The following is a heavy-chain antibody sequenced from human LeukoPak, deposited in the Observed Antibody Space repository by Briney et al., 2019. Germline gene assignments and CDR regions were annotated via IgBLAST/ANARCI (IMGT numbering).Heavy chain of an antibody. CDR1: GFTVSSNY. J-gene: IGHJ4*02. D-gene: IGHD5-12*01. CDR3: AREGPYSGYDY. CDR2: IYSGGNT. Sequence: PGGSLRLSCAASGFTVSSNYMNWVRQAPGKGLEWVSVIYSGGNTYYADSVKGRFTISRDNSKNTLYLQMNSLRAEDTAVYYCAREGPYSGYDYWGQGALVTVSS. V-gene: IGHV3-66*01.